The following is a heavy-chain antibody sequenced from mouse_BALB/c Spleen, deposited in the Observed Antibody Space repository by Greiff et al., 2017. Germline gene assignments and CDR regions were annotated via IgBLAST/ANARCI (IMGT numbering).Heavy chain of an antibody. CDR3: ARWDDYCAY. J-gene: IGHJ3*01. D-gene: IGHD2-4*01. V-gene: IGHV1-87*01. Sequence: VKLMESGAELARPGASVKLSCKASGYTFTSYWMQWVKQRPGQGLEWIGAIYPGDGDTRYTQKFKGKATLTADKSSSTAYMQLSSLASEDSAVYYCARWDDYCAYWGQGTLVTVSA. CDR1: GYTFTSYW. CDR2: IYPGDGDT.